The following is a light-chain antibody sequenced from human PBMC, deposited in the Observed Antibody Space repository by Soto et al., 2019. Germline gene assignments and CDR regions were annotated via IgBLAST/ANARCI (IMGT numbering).Light chain of an antibody. CDR3: AAWDDSLNGRV. Sequence: QFVLTQPPSASGTPGQRVTISCSRSNSNIGSNTVNWYQQLPGTAPKLLIYYDNLRPSGVPDRISGSKSGTSASLAISGLQSDDEADYYCAAWDDSLNGRVFGTGTKVTVL. J-gene: IGLJ1*01. CDR1: NSNIGSNT. V-gene: IGLV1-44*01. CDR2: YDN.